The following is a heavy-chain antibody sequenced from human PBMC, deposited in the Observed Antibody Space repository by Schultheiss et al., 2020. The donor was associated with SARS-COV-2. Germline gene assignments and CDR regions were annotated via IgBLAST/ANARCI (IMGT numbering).Heavy chain of an antibody. D-gene: IGHD6-19*01. J-gene: IGHJ6*02. CDR1: GFTLDDYA. CDR3: ARDPVSYSSGWFYYYYYGMDV. V-gene: IGHV3-74*01. Sequence: SCAASGFTLDDYAMSWVRQGPGKGLVWVSRINEDGTITDDADSVKGRFTISRENSKNTLYLQMNSLRAEDTAVYYCARDPVSYSSGWFYYYYYGMDVWGQGTTVTVSS. CDR2: INEDGTIT.